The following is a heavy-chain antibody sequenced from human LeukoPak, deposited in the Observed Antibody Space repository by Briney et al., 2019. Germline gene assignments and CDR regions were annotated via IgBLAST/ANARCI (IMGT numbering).Heavy chain of an antibody. J-gene: IGHJ4*02. CDR3: ARETWLQLDY. D-gene: IGHD5-18*01. CDR1: GFTFSNYW. Sequence: GGSLRLSCAASGFTFSNYWMHWVRQAPGKGLVWVTRINTDGSTTSYADSVEGRFTISRDNAKNTLYLQMNSLRPEDTAVYYCARETWLQLDYWGQGTLVTVSS. V-gene: IGHV3-74*01. CDR2: INTDGSTT.